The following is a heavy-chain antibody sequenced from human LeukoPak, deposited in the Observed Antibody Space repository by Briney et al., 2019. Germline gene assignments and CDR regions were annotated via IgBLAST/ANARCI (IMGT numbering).Heavy chain of an antibody. D-gene: IGHD3-16*01. J-gene: IGHJ3*02. CDR2: IYYSGST. Sequence: SEILSLTCTVSGGSISSYYWGWIRQPPGKGLEWIGSIYYSGSTYYNPSLRSRVTISVDTSKNQFSLKLSSVTAADTAVYYCARGPGGAFDIWGQGTMVTVSS. CDR3: ARGPGGAFDI. CDR1: GGSISSYY. V-gene: IGHV4-39*07.